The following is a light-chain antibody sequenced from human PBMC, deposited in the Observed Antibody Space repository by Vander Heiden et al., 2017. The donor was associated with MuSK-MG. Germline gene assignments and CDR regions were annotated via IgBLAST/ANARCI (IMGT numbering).Light chain of an antibody. V-gene: IGKV1-8*01. Sequence: AIRMSQSPSSFSASTGDRITITCRASQSIAGYLAWYQQKPGEAPKLLIYAASTLQSGVPSRFSGSGSGTDFTLTISCLQSEDFATYYCRQEDSFPRTFGQGTKVEIK. CDR2: AAS. CDR1: QSIAGY. J-gene: IGKJ1*01. CDR3: RQEDSFPRT.